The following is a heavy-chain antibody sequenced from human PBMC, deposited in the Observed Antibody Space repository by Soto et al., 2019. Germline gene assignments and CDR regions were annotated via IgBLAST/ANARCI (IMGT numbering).Heavy chain of an antibody. J-gene: IGHJ6*02. CDR3: VKLPVTTASYYYFGMDV. CDR1: GFPFSTYP. D-gene: IGHD4-4*01. V-gene: IGHV3-23*01. Sequence: EVELMESGGGLVQPGGSLRLSCAASGFPFSTYPMNWVRQVPGKGLEWVSGISGSGISTFYADSVKGRFTISRDNSKNTVYLQINRPRAEDTALYYCVKLPVTTASYYYFGMDVWGQGTTVTVSS. CDR2: ISGSGIST.